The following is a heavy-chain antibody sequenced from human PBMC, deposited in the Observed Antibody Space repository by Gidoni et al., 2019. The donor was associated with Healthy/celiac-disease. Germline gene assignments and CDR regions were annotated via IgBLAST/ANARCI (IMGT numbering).Heavy chain of an antibody. D-gene: IGHD4-4*01. CDR1: GFTLSSSG. CDR2: IWYDGSNK. Sequence: QVQLVESGGGVVQPGRSLRLSCAASGFTLSSSGTHWSRQAPGKGLEGVAVIWYDGSNKYYADSVKGRFTISRDNSKNTLYLQMNSLRAEDTAVYYCARPTTVTTYVYYYGMDVWGQGTTVTVSS. V-gene: IGHV3-33*01. J-gene: IGHJ6*02. CDR3: ARPTTVTTYVYYYGMDV.